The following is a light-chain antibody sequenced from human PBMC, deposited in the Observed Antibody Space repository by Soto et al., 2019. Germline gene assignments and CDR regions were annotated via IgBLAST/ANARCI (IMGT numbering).Light chain of an antibody. CDR3: QRYGSSPSMYT. CDR2: HAS. CDR1: QSINSRH. V-gene: IGKV3-20*01. J-gene: IGKJ2*01. Sequence: ETVLTQSPFTLSVSPGGRATLSCRARQSINSRHLAWYQQKPGQAPRLLVFHASIMATGISDRFRCSGAGPDFTLTISRVDPEDIAVYYCQRYGSSPSMYTFGQGTKLEIK.